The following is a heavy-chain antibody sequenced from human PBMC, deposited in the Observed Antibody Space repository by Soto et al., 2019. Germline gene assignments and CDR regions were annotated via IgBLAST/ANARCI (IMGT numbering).Heavy chain of an antibody. CDR1: GFTFTSSA. CDR2: IVVGNGNT. Sequence: SVKVSCKASGFTFTSSATQWVRQARGQRLEWIEWIVVGNGNTNYAQKFQERVTITRDMSTSTAYMELSSLRSEVTALYYCVAVSGVVVVAARAFDIWGQGTMVT. D-gene: IGHD2-15*01. V-gene: IGHV1-58*02. J-gene: IGHJ3*02. CDR3: VAVSGVVVVAARAFDI.